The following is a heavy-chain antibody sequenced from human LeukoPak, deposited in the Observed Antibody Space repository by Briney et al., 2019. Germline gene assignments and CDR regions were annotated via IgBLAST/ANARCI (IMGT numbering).Heavy chain of an antibody. CDR1: GGSMSYYY. J-gene: IGHJ4*02. V-gene: IGHV4-59*01. CDR2: IYYTGST. Sequence: PSETLSLTCTVSGGSMSYYYWGWIRQPPGKRLEWIGYIYYTGSTTYNPSLKSRVTISVDTSKNQFSLKLTSVTAADTAVYYCARAGPRRDGYNVDYWGQGTLVTVSS. CDR3: ARAGPRRDGYNVDY. D-gene: IGHD5-24*01.